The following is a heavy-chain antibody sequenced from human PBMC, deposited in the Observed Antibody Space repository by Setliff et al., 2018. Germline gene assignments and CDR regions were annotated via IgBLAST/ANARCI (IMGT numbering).Heavy chain of an antibody. J-gene: IGHJ4*02. CDR2: ISAYTGNT. D-gene: IGHD3-22*01. Sequence: AASVKVSCKASGYTFSHSGITWVRQAPGQGLEWMGWISAYTGNTNYAPKLQGRVTMTTDASTSTAYMELRGLTSDDTAVYYCARDADNYDTSENPIFDYWGQGTLVTVSS. CDR1: GYTFSHSG. CDR3: ARDADNYDTSENPIFDY. V-gene: IGHV1-18*01.